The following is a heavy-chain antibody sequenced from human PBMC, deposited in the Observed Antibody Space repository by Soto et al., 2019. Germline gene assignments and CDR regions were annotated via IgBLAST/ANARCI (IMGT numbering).Heavy chain of an antibody. CDR3: ARDRLRSIVVSSGYYFDY. D-gene: IGHD2-15*01. V-gene: IGHV1-2*04. J-gene: IGHJ4*02. CDR1: GYTFTGYY. CDR2: INPNSGGT. Sequence: ASVKVSCKASGYTFTGYYMHWVRQAPGQGLEWMGWINPNSGGTNYAQKFQGWVTMTRDTSTSTVYMELSSLRSEDTAVYYCARDRLRSIVVSSGYYFDYWGQGTLVTVSS.